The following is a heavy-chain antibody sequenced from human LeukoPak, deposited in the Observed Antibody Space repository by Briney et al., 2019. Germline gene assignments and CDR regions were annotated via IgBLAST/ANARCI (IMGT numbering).Heavy chain of an antibody. CDR2: INSDGSST. CDR1: GFTFSSYW. Sequence: GSLRLSCAASGFTFSSYWMHWVRQPPGKGLVWVSRINSDGSSTTYADSVKGRFTISRDNAKNTLYLQMNSLRAEDTAVYYCARGGQLLLRPLDYWGQGTLVTVSS. CDR3: ARGGQLLLRPLDY. V-gene: IGHV3-74*01. J-gene: IGHJ4*02. D-gene: IGHD2-2*01.